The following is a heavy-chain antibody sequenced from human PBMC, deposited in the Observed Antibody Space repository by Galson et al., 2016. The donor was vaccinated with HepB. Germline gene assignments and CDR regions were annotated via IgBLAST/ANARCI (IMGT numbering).Heavy chain of an antibody. CDR1: GFMFSTYA. CDR3: ARERYKRQVDY. D-gene: IGHD1-1*01. J-gene: IGHJ4*02. V-gene: IGHV3-30*04. Sequence: SLRLSCAGSGFMFSTYAMHWVRQAPGKELDWVEVISSDGSKKFYGDSVKGRFTISRDNFKNKRFLQMNSLRAEDTAVYYCARERYKRQVDYWGQVTLVTVSS. CDR2: ISSDGSKK.